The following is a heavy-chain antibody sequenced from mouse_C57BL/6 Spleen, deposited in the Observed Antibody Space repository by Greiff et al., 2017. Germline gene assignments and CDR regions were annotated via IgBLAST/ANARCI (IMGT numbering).Heavy chain of an antibody. CDR1: GFTFSSYA. CDR3: TRDRPSYYYGSSSYYFDY. J-gene: IGHJ2*01. Sequence: EVQVVESGEGLVKPGGSLKLSCAASGFTFSSYAMSWVRQTPEKRLEWVAYISSGGDYIYYADTVKGRFTISRDNARNTLYLQMSSLKSEDTAMYYCTRDRPSYYYGSSSYYFDYWGQGTTLTVSS. CDR2: ISSGGDYI. D-gene: IGHD1-1*01. V-gene: IGHV5-9-1*02.